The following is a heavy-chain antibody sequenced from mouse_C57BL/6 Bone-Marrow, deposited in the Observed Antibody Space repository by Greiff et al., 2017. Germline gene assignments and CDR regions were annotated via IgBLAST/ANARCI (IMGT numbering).Heavy chain of an antibody. J-gene: IGHJ4*01. CDR1: GFNIKNTY. CDR2: IDPANGNT. Sequence: EVQLQQSVAELVRPGASVKLSCIASGFNIKNTYMPWVKQRPEQGLEWIGRIDPANGNTKYAPQFQGKATITADTSSNTAYLQLSSLTSEDTAIYYCAPDYGDAMDYWGQGTSVTVSS. D-gene: IGHD2-4*01. CDR3: APDYGDAMDY. V-gene: IGHV14-3*01.